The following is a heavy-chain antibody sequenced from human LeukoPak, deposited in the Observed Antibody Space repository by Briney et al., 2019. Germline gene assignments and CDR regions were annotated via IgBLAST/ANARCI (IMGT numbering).Heavy chain of an antibody. J-gene: IGHJ4*02. V-gene: IGHV1-46*01. CDR1: GYTFTSYY. Sequence: ASVKVSCKASGYTFTSYYMHWVRQAPGQGLEWMGIINPSGGSTSYAQKFQGRVTMTRDTSTSTVYMELSSLRSEDTAVYYCARDQEGGMATISSVDYWGQGTLVTVSS. CDR3: ARDQEGGMATISSVDY. D-gene: IGHD5-24*01. CDR2: INPSGGST.